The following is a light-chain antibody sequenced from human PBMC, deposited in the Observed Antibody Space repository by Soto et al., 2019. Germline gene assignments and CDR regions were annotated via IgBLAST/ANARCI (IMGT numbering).Light chain of an antibody. J-gene: IGLJ1*01. Sequence: QSALTQPPSASGSPGQSVTISCTGTSSDVGSYNYVSWYQQHPGKAPKLMIYEVSKRPSGVPDRFSGSKSGNTASLTVSGLQAEDEADYYCSSYAGTNTVGVFGTGTKVTVL. V-gene: IGLV2-8*01. CDR2: EVS. CDR1: SSDVGSYNY. CDR3: SSYAGTNTVGV.